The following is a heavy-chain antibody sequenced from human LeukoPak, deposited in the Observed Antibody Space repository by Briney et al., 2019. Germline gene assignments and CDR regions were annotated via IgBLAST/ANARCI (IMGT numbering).Heavy chain of an antibody. V-gene: IGHV4-4*07. CDR3: ARVTGYRIEDYFDY. CDR1: GGSISSYY. J-gene: IGHJ4*02. Sequence: PSETLSLTCSVSGGSISSYYWSWIRQPAGKGLEWIGRIYTSGSTNYNPSLKSRVTMSVETSKNEFSLKLRSVTAADTAVYYCARVTGYRIEDYFDYWGQGTLVTVSS. CDR2: IYTSGST. D-gene: IGHD6-13*01.